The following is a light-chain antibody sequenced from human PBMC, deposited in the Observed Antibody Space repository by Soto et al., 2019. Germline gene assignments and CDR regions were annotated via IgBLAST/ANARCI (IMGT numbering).Light chain of an antibody. CDR1: QSINIY. CDR3: HQSYSSPST. CDR2: GAS. J-gene: IGKJ2*01. Sequence: IQLTQSPSSLSASVGDRVTVTCRASQSINIYLNWSQQKPGKAPTLLIYGASTLKSGVPSRFSGGGSRTDFTLTISSLQNEDFATCYGHQSYSSPSTFGQGTKLES. V-gene: IGKV1-39*01.